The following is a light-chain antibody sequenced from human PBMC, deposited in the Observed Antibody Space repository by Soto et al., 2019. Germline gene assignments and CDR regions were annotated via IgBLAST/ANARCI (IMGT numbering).Light chain of an antibody. Sequence: QSVLTQSASVSGSPGQSITISCTGTSSDIGGYNYVSWYQQHPDKAPKLMIFEVSNRPSGVSNRFPGSKSGNTASLTISGLLPEDEADYYCSSYTTSSTVAFGGGTKLTVL. CDR1: SSDIGGYNY. CDR2: EVS. CDR3: SSYTTSSTVA. J-gene: IGLJ2*01. V-gene: IGLV2-14*01.